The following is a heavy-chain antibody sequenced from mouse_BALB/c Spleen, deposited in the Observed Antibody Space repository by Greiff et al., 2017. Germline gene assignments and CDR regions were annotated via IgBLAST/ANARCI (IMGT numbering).Heavy chain of an antibody. J-gene: IGHJ2*01. D-gene: IGHD2-4*01. CDR1: GDSITSGY. V-gene: IGHV3-8*02. CDR3: ARWRDYEERYYFDY. CDR2: ISYSGST. Sequence: EVKVVESGPSLVKPSQTLSLTCSVTGDSITSGYWNWIRKFPGNKLEYMGYISYSGSTYYNPSLKSRISITRDTSKNQYYLQLNSVTTEDTATYYCARWRDYEERYYFDYWGQGTTLTVSS.